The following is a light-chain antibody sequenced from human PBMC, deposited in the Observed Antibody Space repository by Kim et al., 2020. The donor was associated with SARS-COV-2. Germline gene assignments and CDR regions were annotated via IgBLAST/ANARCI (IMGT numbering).Light chain of an antibody. CDR1: QDIANY. Sequence: ASVGGTVTITCRASQDIANYVAWHQQKPGKAPKSLMYAASTLENGVPSRFSGSGSGTDFTLTINSVQPEDFATYYCQQYDTFPIIFGQGTRLEIK. CDR3: QQYDTFPII. V-gene: IGKV1-16*01. CDR2: AAS. J-gene: IGKJ5*01.